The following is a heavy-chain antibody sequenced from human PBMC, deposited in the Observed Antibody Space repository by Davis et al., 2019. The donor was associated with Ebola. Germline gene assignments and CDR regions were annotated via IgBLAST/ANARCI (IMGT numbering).Heavy chain of an antibody. CDR1: GFTFSDYY. D-gene: IGHD5-12*01. J-gene: IGHJ6*02. V-gene: IGHV3-11*01. CDR2: ISSSGSTI. CDR3: ARELRFRNYYYGMDV. Sequence: GESLKISCAASGFTFSDYYMSWIRQAPGKGLEWVSYISSSGSTIYYADSVKGRFTISRDNAKNSLYLQMNSLRAEDTAVYYCARELRFRNYYYGMDVWGQGTTVTVSS.